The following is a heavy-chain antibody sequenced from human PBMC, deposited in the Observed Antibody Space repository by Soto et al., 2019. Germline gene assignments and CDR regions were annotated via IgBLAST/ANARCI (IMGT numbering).Heavy chain of an antibody. D-gene: IGHD3-9*01. CDR3: ARGVPFDWLSA. J-gene: IGHJ5*02. CDR2: IGTAGDT. CDR1: GFTFSSYD. Sequence: GGSLRLSCAASGFTFSSYDMHWVRQATGKGLEWVSAIGTAGDTYYPGSVKGRFTISRENAKNSLYLQMNSLRAEDTAVYYCARGVPFDWLSAWGQGTLVTVLL. V-gene: IGHV3-13*01.